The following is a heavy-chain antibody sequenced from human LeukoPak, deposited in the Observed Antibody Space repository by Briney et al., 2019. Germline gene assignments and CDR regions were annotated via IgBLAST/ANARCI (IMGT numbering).Heavy chain of an antibody. CDR1: GGSISSSNW. D-gene: IGHD3-10*01. CDR2: IYHSGST. CDR3: ARVDLRGVTMVRGVIINHDAFDI. Sequence: SETLSPTCAVSGGSISSSNWWSWVRQPPGKGLEWIGEIYHSGSTNYNPSLKSRVTISVDKSKNQFSLKLSSVTAADTAVYYCARVDLRGVTMVRGVIINHDAFDIWGQGAMVTVSS. V-gene: IGHV4-4*02. J-gene: IGHJ3*02.